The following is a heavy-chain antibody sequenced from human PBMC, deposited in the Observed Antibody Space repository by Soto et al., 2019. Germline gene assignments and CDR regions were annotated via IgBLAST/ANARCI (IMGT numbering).Heavy chain of an antibody. CDR3: ARKKITGLFDY. V-gene: IGHV4-34*01. CDR2: INHSGST. D-gene: IGHD2-8*02. CDR1: GGVFSGYY. Sequence: PSETLSLPHAGYGGVFSGYYLTWIRQPPGTGLGWIGEINHSGSTNYNPSLKSRVTISVDTSKNQFSLKLTSVTAADTAVYYCARKKITGLFDYWGQGTLVTVSS. J-gene: IGHJ4*02.